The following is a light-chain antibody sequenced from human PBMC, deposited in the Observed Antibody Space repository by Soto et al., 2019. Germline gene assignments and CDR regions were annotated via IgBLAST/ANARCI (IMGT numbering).Light chain of an antibody. CDR3: QQSYSIPHA. CDR1: QSISNY. CDR2: AAS. V-gene: IGKV1-39*01. Sequence: IQITKSPSSLSASVGEAVRLTIRASQSISNYLNWYQQKKGKAPKLLIYAASSLQSGVPSRFSGSGSGTDFTLTISSLQPEDFATYFCQQSYSIPHAFGTGTKVDIK. J-gene: IGKJ3*01.